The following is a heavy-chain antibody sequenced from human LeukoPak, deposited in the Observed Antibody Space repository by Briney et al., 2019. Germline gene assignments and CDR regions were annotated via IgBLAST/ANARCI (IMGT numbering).Heavy chain of an antibody. D-gene: IGHD6-13*01. V-gene: IGHV3-66*01. CDR3: ARGLVADGAKYAFDI. CDR2: LFSGGTI. J-gene: IGHJ3*02. Sequence: GSLRLSCVASGFTVSSNYMSWVRQAPGKGLEWVSVLFSGGTIYYADSVKGRFTISRDNSKNTLYLQMNSLRADDTAVYYCARGLVADGAKYAFDIWGHGTMVTVSS. CDR1: GFTVSSNY.